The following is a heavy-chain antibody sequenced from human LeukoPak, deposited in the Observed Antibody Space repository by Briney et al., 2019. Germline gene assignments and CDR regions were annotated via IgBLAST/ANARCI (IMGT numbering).Heavy chain of an antibody. J-gene: IGHJ6*03. CDR2: IYHSGST. CDR1: GGSISSSNW. CDR3: AKSYSGSSYYYYMDV. Sequence: SETLSLTCAVSGGSISSSNWWSWVRQPPGKGLEWIGEIYHSGSTNYNPSLKSRVTISVDKSKNQFSLKLSSVTAADTAVYYCAKSYSGSSYYYYMDVWGKGTTVTISS. V-gene: IGHV4-4*02. D-gene: IGHD6-13*01.